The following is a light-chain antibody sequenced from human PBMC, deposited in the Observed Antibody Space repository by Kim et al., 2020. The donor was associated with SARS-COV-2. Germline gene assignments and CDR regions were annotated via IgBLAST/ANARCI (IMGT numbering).Light chain of an antibody. CDR2: ETS. CDR3: LQYYVWSRS. CDR1: QSVGSN. Sequence: VAPRERAPRAYRASQSVGSNLAWDQQKPGQAPSLLNYETSTRATRIPARFSGIGSGRELTHASSSLQSEDCAVYYCLQYYVWSRSFRQGNQVDIK. J-gene: IGKJ1*01. V-gene: IGKV3-15*01.